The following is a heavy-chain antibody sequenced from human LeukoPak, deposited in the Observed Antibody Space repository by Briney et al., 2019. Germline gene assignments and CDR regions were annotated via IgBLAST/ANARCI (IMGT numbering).Heavy chain of an antibody. CDR1: GYTFTSYA. CDR3: AREGSGWDYDY. J-gene: IGHJ4*02. CDR2: INAGNGNT. V-gene: IGHV1-3*01. D-gene: IGHD6-19*01. Sequence: RASVKVSCKASGYTFTSYALHWVGQAPGQRLEWMGWINAGNGNTKYSQKFQGRVTITRDTSASTAYMELSSLRSEDTAVYYCAREGSGWDYDYWGQGTLLTVSS.